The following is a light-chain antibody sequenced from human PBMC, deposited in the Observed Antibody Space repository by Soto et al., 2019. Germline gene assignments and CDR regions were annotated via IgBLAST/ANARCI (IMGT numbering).Light chain of an antibody. CDR2: AAS. J-gene: IGKJ5*01. V-gene: IGKV3-15*01. Sequence: EKVMTQSPATLSVSPGERATLSFRASQSVSSNLAWYQQKPGQAPRLLIYAASTRATGIPARFSGSGSGTEFTLTITSLQSEDFAVYYCHQYDNWPKTFGQGTRLEIK. CDR1: QSVSSN. CDR3: HQYDNWPKT.